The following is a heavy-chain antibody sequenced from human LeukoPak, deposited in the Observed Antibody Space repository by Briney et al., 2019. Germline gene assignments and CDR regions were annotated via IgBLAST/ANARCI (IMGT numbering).Heavy chain of an antibody. CDR3: ARGLKQQLFDY. CDR1: GGSISSYY. V-gene: IGHV4-59*08. CDR2: IYYSGST. J-gene: IGHJ4*02. Sequence: SETLSLTCTVSGGSISSYYWSWIRQPPGKGLEWIGYIYYSGSTNFNPSLKSRVTISVDTSKNQFSLKLSSVTAADTAVYYCARGLKQQLFDYWGQGTLVTASS. D-gene: IGHD6-13*01.